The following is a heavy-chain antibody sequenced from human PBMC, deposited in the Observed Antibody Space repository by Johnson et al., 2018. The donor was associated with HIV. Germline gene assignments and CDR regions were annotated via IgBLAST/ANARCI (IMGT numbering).Heavy chain of an antibody. J-gene: IGHJ3*02. CDR3: AKEKDSGYVCRAFDI. CDR2: IYSGGST. V-gene: IGHV3-53*01. D-gene: IGHD5-12*01. CDR1: GFTVSSNY. Sequence: VQLVESGGGEVQPGGSLRLSCAASGFTVSSNYMSWVRQAPGKGLEWVSVIYSGGSTYYADSVKGRFTISRDNSKNTLYLQMNSLRAEDTAIYHCAKEKDSGYVCRAFDIWGQGTMVTVSS.